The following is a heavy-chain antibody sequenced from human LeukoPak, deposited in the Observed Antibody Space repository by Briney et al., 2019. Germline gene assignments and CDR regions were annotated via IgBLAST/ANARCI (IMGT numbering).Heavy chain of an antibody. CDR3: AREEVTMVQGVNIGYYYYYMDV. J-gene: IGHJ6*03. D-gene: IGHD3-10*01. CDR2: ISAYNGNT. V-gene: IGHV1-18*01. CDR1: GYTFTSYG. Sequence: ASVKVSCKASGYTFTSYGISWVRQAPGQGLEWMGWISAYNGNTNYAQKLQGRVTMTTDTSPSTAYMELRSLRSDDTAVYYCAREEVTMVQGVNIGYYYYYMDVWGKGTTVTVSS.